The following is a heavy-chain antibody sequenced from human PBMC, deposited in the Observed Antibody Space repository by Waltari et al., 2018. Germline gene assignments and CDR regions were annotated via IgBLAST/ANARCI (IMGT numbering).Heavy chain of an antibody. CDR1: GGSISSGSYY. J-gene: IGHJ4*02. D-gene: IGHD6-13*01. V-gene: IGHV4-61*02. CDR3: AKDRRTVYEQLGVVYYFDY. CDR2: IYTSEST. Sequence: QVQLQESGPGLVKPSQTLSLTCTVSGGSISSGSYYWCWIRPPAGKGLEGIVRIYTSESTIYNPSLKSRVTISVDTSKNQFSLKLSSVTAADTAVYYCAKDRRTVYEQLGVVYYFDYWGQGTLVTVSS.